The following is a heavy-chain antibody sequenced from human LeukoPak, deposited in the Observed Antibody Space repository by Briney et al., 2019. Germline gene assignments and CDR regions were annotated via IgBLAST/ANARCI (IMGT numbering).Heavy chain of an antibody. CDR3: ASRAQSGYYDSSGYPTYRYYFDY. D-gene: IGHD3-22*01. J-gene: IGHJ4*02. CDR1: GGSFSGYY. Sequence: SETQSLTCAVYGGSFSGYYWSWIRQPPGKGLEWIGEINHSGSTNYNPSLKSRVTISVDTSKNQFSLKLSSVTAADTAVYYCASRAQSGYYDSSGYPTYRYYFDYWGQGTLVTVSS. CDR2: INHSGST. V-gene: IGHV4-34*01.